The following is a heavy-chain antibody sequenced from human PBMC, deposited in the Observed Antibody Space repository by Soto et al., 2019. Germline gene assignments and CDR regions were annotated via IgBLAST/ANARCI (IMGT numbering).Heavy chain of an antibody. CDR2: ISYSGSP. CDR3: ARALDF. CDR1: GVSVSRDYQ. J-gene: IGHJ1*01. Sequence: PSETLSLTCTVSGVSVSRDYQSIWIRQPPGKGLEWIGHISYSGSPYYHPSLRSRLSISVDTSKNQFSLKVKSVTAADTAVYYFARALDFWGQGTLVTVSS. D-gene: IGHD3-3*01. V-gene: IGHV4-30-4*01.